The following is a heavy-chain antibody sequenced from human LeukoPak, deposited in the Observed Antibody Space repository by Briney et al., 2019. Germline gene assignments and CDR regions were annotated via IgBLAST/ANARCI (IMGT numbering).Heavy chain of an antibody. CDR1: GDSVSSKSAA. V-gene: IGHV6-1*01. J-gene: IGHJ6*02. Sequence: SQTLSLTCAISGDSVSSKSAAWNWIRQSPSRGLEWLGRTYYRSNWYNDYAESVKSRITVTADTSKNHFSLRLTSVTPEDPAVYYCARDWEQPNYYFGMDVWGQGTTVTVSS. CDR3: ARDWEQPNYYFGMDV. D-gene: IGHD1/OR15-1a*01. CDR2: TYYRSNWYN.